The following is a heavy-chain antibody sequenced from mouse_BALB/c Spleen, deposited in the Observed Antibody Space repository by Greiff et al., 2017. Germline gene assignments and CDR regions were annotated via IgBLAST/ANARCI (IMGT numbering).Heavy chain of an antibody. D-gene: IGHD1-2*01. CDR1: GFTFSSYA. V-gene: IGHV5-6-5*01. CDR3: AREIHYYGYWFAY. Sequence: EVKVVESGGGLVKPGGSLKLSCAASGFTFSSYAMSWVRQTPEKRLEWVASISSGGSTYYPDSVKGRFTISRDNARNILYLQMSSLRSEDTAMYYCAREIHYYGYWFAYWGQGTLVTVSA. J-gene: IGHJ3*01. CDR2: ISSGGST.